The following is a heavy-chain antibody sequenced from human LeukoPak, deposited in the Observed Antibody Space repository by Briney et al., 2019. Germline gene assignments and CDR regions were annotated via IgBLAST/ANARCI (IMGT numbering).Heavy chain of an antibody. D-gene: IGHD2-2*01. CDR2: IYYSGST. J-gene: IGHJ4*02. CDR3: ARLGYCSSTSCLDY. V-gene: IGHV4-39*01. Sequence: SETLSLTCTVSGGSISSSSYYWGWTRQPPGKGLEWIGSIYYSGSTYYNPSLKSRVTISVDTSKNQFSLKLSSVTAADTAVYYCARLGYCSSTSCLDYWGQGTLVTVSS. CDR1: GGSISSSSYY.